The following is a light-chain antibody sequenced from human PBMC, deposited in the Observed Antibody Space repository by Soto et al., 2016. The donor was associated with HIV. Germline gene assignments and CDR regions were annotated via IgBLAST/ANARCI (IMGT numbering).Light chain of an antibody. CDR2: EDK. Sequence: SYELTQPPSVSVSPGQTAIITCSGDKLSDKYVSWYQKKTGQSPVLVMYEDKKRPSGIPERFSGSNSGNTAILTVSGTQSMDEAEYYCQAWDSGPVVFGGGTQLTVL. V-gene: IGLV3-1*01. CDR1: KLSDKY. J-gene: IGLJ3*02. CDR3: QAWDSGPVV.